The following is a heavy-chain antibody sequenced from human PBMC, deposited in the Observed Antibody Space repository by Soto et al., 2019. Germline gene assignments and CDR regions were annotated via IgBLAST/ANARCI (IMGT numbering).Heavy chain of an antibody. CDR2: INSDGSST. D-gene: IGHD1-7*01. CDR3: AREGNYEFDAFDI. CDR1: GFTFSSYW. J-gene: IGHJ3*02. Sequence: SLRLSCAASGFTFSSYWMHWVRQAPGKGLVWVSRINSDGSSTSYADSVKGRFTISRDNAKNTLYLQMNSLRAEDTAVYYCAREGNYEFDAFDIWGQGTMVTVSS. V-gene: IGHV3-74*01.